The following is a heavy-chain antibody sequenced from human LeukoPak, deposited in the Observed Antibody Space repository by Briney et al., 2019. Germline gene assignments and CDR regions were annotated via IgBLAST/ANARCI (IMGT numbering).Heavy chain of an antibody. D-gene: IGHD1-26*01. CDR3: ASLSALGGSYAPSFVY. CDR1: GYSTSIGYY. V-gene: IGHV4-38-2*01. CDR2: IYHSGST. J-gene: IGHJ4*02. Sequence: PSEGLSLTCALSGYSTSIGYYWGWIRQPPGKGREWIGSIYHSGSTYYNPSLKSRVTIAVDTSKNQSSLKLSSVTAADTAVYYCASLSALGGSYAPSFVYWGQGTLVTVSS.